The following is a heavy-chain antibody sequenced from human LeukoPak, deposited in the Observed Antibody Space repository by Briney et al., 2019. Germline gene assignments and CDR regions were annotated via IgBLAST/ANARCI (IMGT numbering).Heavy chain of an antibody. J-gene: IGHJ4*02. D-gene: IGHD2-21*01. V-gene: IGHV3-53*01. CDR2: VYKDGKM. Sequence: GGSLRLSCAASGFTVSSTYMSWVRQSPGKGLEWVSVVYKDGKMFYIDSVKGRFAISRDTSKNTVYLQMNNLRAEDTAVYYCASRHCSGGDCYFAGGDPFDHWGQGTLVTVSS. CDR3: ASRHCSGGDCYFAGGDPFDH. CDR1: GFTVSSTY.